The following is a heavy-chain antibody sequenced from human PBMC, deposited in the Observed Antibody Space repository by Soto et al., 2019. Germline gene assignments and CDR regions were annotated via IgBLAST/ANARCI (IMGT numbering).Heavy chain of an antibody. D-gene: IGHD2-15*01. J-gene: IGHJ5*02. V-gene: IGHV3-23*01. CDR3: AKISVVVAATANWFDP. Sequence: GGSLRLSCAASGFTFSSYAMSWVRQAPGKGLEWVSAISGSGGSTYYADSVKGRFTISRDNSKNTLYLQMNSLRAEDTAVYYCAKISVVVAATANWFDPWGQGTLVTVSS. CDR2: ISGSGGST. CDR1: GFTFSSYA.